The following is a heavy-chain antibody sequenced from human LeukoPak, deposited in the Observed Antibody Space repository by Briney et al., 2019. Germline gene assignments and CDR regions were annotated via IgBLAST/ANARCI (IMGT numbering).Heavy chain of an antibody. CDR1: GGTFSSYA. Sequence: ASVKVSCNASGGTFSSYAINWVRQAPGQGLEWMGWISAFNGEIYLAQRSQGRVSMTTDTTTDTVYMELKSLRSDDTAVYFCTRGASTAYSGDYWGQGTLVTVSS. J-gene: IGHJ4*02. CDR2: ISAFNGEI. D-gene: IGHD3-16*01. CDR3: TRGASTAYSGDY. V-gene: IGHV1-18*01.